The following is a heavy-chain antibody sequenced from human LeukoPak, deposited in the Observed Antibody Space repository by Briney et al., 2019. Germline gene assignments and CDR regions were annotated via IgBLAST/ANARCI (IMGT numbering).Heavy chain of an antibody. J-gene: IGHJ4*02. CDR2: ISAYNANI. CDR1: GYTFSSYG. V-gene: IGHV1-18*01. D-gene: IGHD5-12*01. CDR3: ARDSSGYSPFDY. Sequence: ASVKVSRKASGYTFSSYGISWVRQAPGQGLEWMGWISAYNANIKSAQKLQGRVTMTTDTSTSTAYMELRSLRSDDTAVYYCARDSSGYSPFDYWGQGTLVTVSS.